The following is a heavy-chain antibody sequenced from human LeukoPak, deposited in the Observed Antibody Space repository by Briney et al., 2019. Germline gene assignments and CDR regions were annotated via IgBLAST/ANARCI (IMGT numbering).Heavy chain of an antibody. V-gene: IGHV1-46*01. Sequence: ASVKVSCKASGYTFTSYSMHWVRQAPGQGLEWMGVTNPHIGATTYAQEFQGRVTMTSDMSTNTVYMELSSLRSGDTAVYYCARATVGLYWGQGTLVTVSS. CDR1: GYTFTSYS. D-gene: IGHD4-17*01. J-gene: IGHJ4*02. CDR3: ARATVGLY. CDR2: TNPHIGAT.